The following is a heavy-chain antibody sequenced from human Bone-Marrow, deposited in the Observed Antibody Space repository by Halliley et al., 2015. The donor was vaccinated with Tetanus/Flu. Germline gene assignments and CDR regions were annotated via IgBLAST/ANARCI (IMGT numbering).Heavy chain of an antibody. J-gene: IGHJ4*02. CDR1: GGTFSSYA. Sequence: QLVQSGAEVKKPGSSVKVSCKASGGTFSSYAVDWVRQAPGQGLEWMGGIIPILGTAKYAQKFQGRVTITADRSTNTAYMDLRSLSSEDAAVFCCARVRAPGLFDSWGQGTLVSFSS. V-gene: IGHV1-69*06. CDR3: ARVRAPGLFDS. CDR2: IIPILGTA.